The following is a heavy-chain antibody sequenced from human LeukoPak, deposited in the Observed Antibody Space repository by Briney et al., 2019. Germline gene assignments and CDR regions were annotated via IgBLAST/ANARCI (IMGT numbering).Heavy chain of an antibody. J-gene: IGHJ1*01. Sequence: SETLSLTCTVSGGSISSYYWSWIRQPPGKGLEWIGYIYYSGSTNYNPSLKSRVTISVDTSKNQFSLELNSVTAADTAVYYCARGYADLNGYFQHWGQGTLVTVSS. V-gene: IGHV4-59*01. CDR3: ARGYADLNGYFQH. D-gene: IGHD5-12*01. CDR1: GGSISSYY. CDR2: IYYSGST.